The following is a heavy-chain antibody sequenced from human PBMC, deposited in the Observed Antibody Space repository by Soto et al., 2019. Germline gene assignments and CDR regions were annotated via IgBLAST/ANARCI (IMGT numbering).Heavy chain of an antibody. CDR2: SRDKVHSHTT. CDR3: ARGVVSSGYLDY. CDR1: GFTFSDHY. V-gene: IGHV3-72*01. Sequence: EVQLAESGGGLVQPGGSLRLSCAASGFTFSDHYMDWVRQAPGKGLEWVGRSRDKVHSHTTEYAAAVKGRFTISSGDSENSQYLQKNSLNTEDTAVYYGARGVVSSGYLDYWGQGTLVTVSS. J-gene: IGHJ4*02. D-gene: IGHD2-15*01.